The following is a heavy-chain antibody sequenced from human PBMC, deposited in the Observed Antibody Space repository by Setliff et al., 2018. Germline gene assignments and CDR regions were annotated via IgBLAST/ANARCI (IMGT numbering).Heavy chain of an antibody. V-gene: IGHV3-74*01. Sequence: PGGSLRLSCAASGFTFVNYWMHWVRQAPGKGLVWVSRVNSDGSSTIYADSVKGRFTISRDNAENTLYLQMNSLRPEDTAVYYCARAYYGTVNGYSSYYGLDVWGQGTTVTVSS. CDR1: GFTFVNYW. J-gene: IGHJ6*02. CDR2: VNSDGSST. D-gene: IGHD3-9*01. CDR3: ARAYYGTVNGYSSYYGLDV.